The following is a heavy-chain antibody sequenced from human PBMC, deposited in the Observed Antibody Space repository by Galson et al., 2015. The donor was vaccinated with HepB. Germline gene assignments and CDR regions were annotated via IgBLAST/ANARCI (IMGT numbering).Heavy chain of an antibody. V-gene: IGHV3-23*01. CDR3: ARDTESNSYYDFWSGYYRYYYYGMDV. CDR2: IGTGSDT. Sequence: SLRLSCAASGFTFRDWAMTWVRQAPGKGLEWVSSIGTGSDTYYADSVRGRFTTSRDNSKNTLYLQMNGLRAEDTAVYYCARDTESNSYYDFWSGYYRYYYYGMDVWGQGTTVTVSS. CDR1: GFTFRDWA. J-gene: IGHJ6*02. D-gene: IGHD3-3*01.